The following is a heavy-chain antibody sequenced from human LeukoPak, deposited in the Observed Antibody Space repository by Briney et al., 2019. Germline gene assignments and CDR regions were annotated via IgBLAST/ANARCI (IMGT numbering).Heavy chain of an antibody. CDR1: GFTFDDYG. Sequence: GGSLRLSCAASGFTFDDYGMSWVRQAPGKGLEWVSGINWNGGSTGYADSVKGRFTISRDNAKNSLYLQMNSLRTEDTALYYCATDGREFSFDYWGQGTLVTVSS. V-gene: IGHV3-20*04. D-gene: IGHD5-24*01. CDR3: ATDGREFSFDY. J-gene: IGHJ4*02. CDR2: INWNGGST.